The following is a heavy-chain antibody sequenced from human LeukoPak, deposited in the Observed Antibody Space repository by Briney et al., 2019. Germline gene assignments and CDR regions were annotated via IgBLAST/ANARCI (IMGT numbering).Heavy chain of an antibody. D-gene: IGHD6-19*01. CDR2: IYSGGSI. V-gene: IGHV3-53*01. J-gene: IGHJ4*02. Sequence: PGGSLRLSCAASGFTVSSNYMSWVRQAPGKGLEWVSVIYSGGSIDYADSVNGRFTISRDNAKNSLYLQMNSLRVEDTAFYYCAKDNRRHYTSGPNPDSLHWGQGALVTVSS. CDR1: GFTVSSNY. CDR3: AKDNRRHYTSGPNPDSLH.